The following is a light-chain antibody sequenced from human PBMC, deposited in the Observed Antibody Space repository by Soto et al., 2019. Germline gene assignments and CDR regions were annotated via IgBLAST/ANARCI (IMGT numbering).Light chain of an antibody. J-gene: IGLJ3*02. V-gene: IGLV2-23*02. CDR3: CSYGGSNSLL. Sequence: QSALTQPASVSGSPGQSIAISCTGTISDVGKYDFVSWYQQPPGKAPKLMIFEVNKRPSGVSDRFSGSKSGNTATLTISGLQTEDEADYYCCSYGGSNSLLFGGGTKLTVL. CDR1: ISDVGKYDF. CDR2: EVN.